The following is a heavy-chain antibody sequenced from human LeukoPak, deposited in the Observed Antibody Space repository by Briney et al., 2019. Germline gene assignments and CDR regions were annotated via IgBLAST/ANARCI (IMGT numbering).Heavy chain of an antibody. J-gene: IGHJ4*02. D-gene: IGHD1-1*01. CDR3: ARDLSGPTVTTPDC. CDR2: INPNGGYT. CDR1: GYTFAAYY. Sequence: ASVKVSCKASGYTFAAYYMHWVRQAPGQRFEWMGIINPNGGYTSFAQKFQGRVTMTRDTSTTTVYMEVSSLRSEDTAVYYCARDLSGPTVTTPDCWGQGTLVTVSS. V-gene: IGHV1-46*01.